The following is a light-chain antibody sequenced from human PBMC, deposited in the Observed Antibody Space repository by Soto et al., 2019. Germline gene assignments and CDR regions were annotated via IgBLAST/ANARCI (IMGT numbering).Light chain of an antibody. Sequence: QSALTQPASVSGSPGQSITISCTGTSSDVGSYNLVSWYQQHPGKAPKLMIYEGSKRPSGVSNRFSGSKSGNTASLTISGLQAEDEADYYCCSYACSSTFVSYVFGTGSKVTVL. V-gene: IGLV2-23*03. CDR1: SSDVGSYNL. CDR2: EGS. CDR3: CSYACSSTFVSYV. J-gene: IGLJ1*01.